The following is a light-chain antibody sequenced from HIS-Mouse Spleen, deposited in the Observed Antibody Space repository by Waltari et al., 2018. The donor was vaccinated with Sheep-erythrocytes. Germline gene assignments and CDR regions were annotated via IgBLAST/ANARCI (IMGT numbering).Light chain of an antibody. CDR1: SRDVGSYNL. CDR2: QGS. CDR3: CSYAGSSTPWV. Sequence: QSALTQPASVSGSPGQSITISCTGTSRDVGSYNLFPWYPQHPGKAPKLMIYQGSKRPSGVSNRFSGSKSGNTASLTISGLQAEDEADYYCCSYAGSSTPWVFGGGTKLTVL. V-gene: IGLV2-23*01. J-gene: IGLJ3*02.